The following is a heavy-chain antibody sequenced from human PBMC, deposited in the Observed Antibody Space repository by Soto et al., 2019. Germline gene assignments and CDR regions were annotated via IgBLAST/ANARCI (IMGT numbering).Heavy chain of an antibody. D-gene: IGHD2-21*02. V-gene: IGHV3-53*01. CDR2: IYSGGST. Sequence: SHPSGAAGVTGGSIYMRCVLQAQGKGLEWVSVIYSGGSTYYADSVKGRFTISRDNSKNTLYLQMNSLRVEDTSVYYCARAGYCGPGCYYYFDYWGQGTLVNVSS. CDR3: ARAGYCGPGCYYYFDY. CDR1: GVTGGSIY. J-gene: IGHJ4*02.